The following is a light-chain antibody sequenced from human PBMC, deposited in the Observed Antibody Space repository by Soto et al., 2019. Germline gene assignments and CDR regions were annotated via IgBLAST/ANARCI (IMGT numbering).Light chain of an antibody. CDR3: AAWDDSLRGPV. CDR1: SSNIGSNY. J-gene: IGLJ7*01. CDR2: RNN. Sequence: QSVLTQPPSASGTPGQRVTISCSGSSSNIGSNYVYWYQQLPGTAPKLLIYRNNQRPSGVPDRFSGSKSGTSASLAISGLRSEDAADYYCAAWDDSLRGPVFGGGTQLTVL. V-gene: IGLV1-47*01.